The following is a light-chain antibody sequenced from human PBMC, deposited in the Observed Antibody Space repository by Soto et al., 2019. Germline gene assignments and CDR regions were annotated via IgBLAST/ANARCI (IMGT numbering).Light chain of an antibody. CDR1: NIGSKS. V-gene: IGLV3-21*02. CDR2: DDS. CDR3: QVWDSSSDHPYV. J-gene: IGLJ1*01. Sequence: SYELTQPPSVSVAPGQTARITCGGNNIGSKSVHWCQQKPGQAPVLVVYDDSDRPSGIPERFSGSNSGNTATLTISRVEAGDEADYYCQVWDSSSDHPYVFGTGTKVTVL.